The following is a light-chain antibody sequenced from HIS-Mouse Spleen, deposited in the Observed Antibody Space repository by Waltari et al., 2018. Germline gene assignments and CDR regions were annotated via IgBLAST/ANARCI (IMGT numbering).Light chain of an antibody. CDR1: ALPTQY. J-gene: IGLJ3*02. CDR3: QSADSSGTWV. CDR2: KDS. V-gene: IGLV3-25*03. Sequence: SYELTQPPSVSVSPGQTARITCSGDALPTQYAYWYQQTPGQAPVLVIYKDSERPSGIPERFSGSSSGTTVTLTISGVQAEDEADYYCQSADSSGTWVFGGGTKLTVL.